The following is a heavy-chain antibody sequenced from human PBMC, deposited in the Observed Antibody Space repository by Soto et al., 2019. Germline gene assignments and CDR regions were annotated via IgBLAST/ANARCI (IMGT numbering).Heavy chain of an antibody. CDR2: IYHSGST. J-gene: IGHJ4*02. V-gene: IGHV4-4*02. CDR3: ASGNMVRGVITSYYFDY. D-gene: IGHD3-10*01. Sequence: SETLSLTCAVSSGSISSSNWWSWVRQPPGKGLEWIGEIYHSGSTNYNPSLKSRVTISVDKSKNQFSLKLSSVTAADTAVYYCASGNMVRGVITSYYFDYWGQGTLVTVSS. CDR1: SGSISSSNW.